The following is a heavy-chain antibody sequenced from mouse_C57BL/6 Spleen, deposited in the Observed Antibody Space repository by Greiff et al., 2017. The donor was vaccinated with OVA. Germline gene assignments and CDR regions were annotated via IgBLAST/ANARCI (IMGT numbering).Heavy chain of an antibody. Sequence: EVQLVESGPGMVKPSQSLSLTCTVTGYSITSGYDWHWIRHFPGNKLEWMGYISYSGSTNYNPSLKSRISITHDTSKNHFFLKLNSVTTEDTATYYCARGEITTVMDYWGQGTSVTVSS. V-gene: IGHV3-1*01. CDR2: ISYSGST. D-gene: IGHD2-4*01. CDR3: ARGEITTVMDY. CDR1: GYSITSGYD. J-gene: IGHJ4*01.